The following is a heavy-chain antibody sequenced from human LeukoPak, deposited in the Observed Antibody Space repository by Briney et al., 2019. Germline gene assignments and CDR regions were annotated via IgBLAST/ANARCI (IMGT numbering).Heavy chain of an antibody. CDR2: IYYSGST. D-gene: IGHD3-3*01. CDR1: GGSISSYY. J-gene: IGHJ4*02. V-gene: IGHV4-59*01. CDR3: ARAHVLRFLEWLLD. Sequence: PSETLSLTCTVSGGSISSYYWSWIRQPPGKGLEWIGYIYYSGSTNYNPSLKSRVTISVDTSKNQFSLKLSSVTAADTAVYYCARAHVLRFLEWLLDWGQGTLVTVSS.